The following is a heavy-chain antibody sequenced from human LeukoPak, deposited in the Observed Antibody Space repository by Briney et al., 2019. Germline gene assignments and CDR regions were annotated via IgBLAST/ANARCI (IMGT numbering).Heavy chain of an antibody. CDR1: GGSISSYY. CDR3: ARQGGDSSRSVHWFDP. D-gene: IGHD6-13*01. V-gene: IGHV4-59*08. J-gene: IGHJ5*02. CDR2: VYYSGST. Sequence: SETLSLTCTVSGGSISSYYWSWIRQPPGKGLEWIGYVYYSGSTNYNTSLKTQITISVDTSKNQTSLKPSSVTATDTAVYYCARQGGDSSRSVHWFDPWGQGTLVTVSS.